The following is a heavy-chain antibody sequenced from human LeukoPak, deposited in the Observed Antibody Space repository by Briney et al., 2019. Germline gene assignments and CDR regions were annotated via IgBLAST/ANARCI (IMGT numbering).Heavy chain of an antibody. Sequence: PGGSPRLSCAASGFTFSSYWMSWVRQAPGKGLEWVANIKQDGSEKYYVDSVKGRFTISRDNAKNSLYLQMNSLRAEDTAVYYCASERITMIVVGTTFDYWGQGTLVTVSS. V-gene: IGHV3-7*01. CDR2: IKQDGSEK. CDR1: GFTFSSYW. J-gene: IGHJ4*02. CDR3: ASERITMIVVGTTFDY. D-gene: IGHD3-22*01.